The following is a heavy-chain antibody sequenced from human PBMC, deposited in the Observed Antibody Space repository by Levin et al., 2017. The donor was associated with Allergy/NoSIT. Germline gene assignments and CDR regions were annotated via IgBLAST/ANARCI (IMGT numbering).Heavy chain of an antibody. Sequence: GGSLRLSCKASGFTFSTYAMHWVRQVPGKGLEGVALIWHDGSVQDYAESVRGRFTISRDQSKNTVYLQMNNLRVEDTGVYYCTRDGAEWSGYYRHWGQGILVTVSS. CDR1: GFTFSTYA. CDR2: IWHDGSVQ. J-gene: IGHJ4*02. CDR3: TRDGAEWSGYYRH. V-gene: IGHV3-33*01. D-gene: IGHD3-3*01.